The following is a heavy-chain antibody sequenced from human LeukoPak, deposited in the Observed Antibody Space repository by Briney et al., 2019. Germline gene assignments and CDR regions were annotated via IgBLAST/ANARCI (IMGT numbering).Heavy chain of an antibody. CDR3: ARGPSRYNWNDGTDY. CDR2: ISAYNGNT. Sequence: ASVKGSCKASGYTFTSYGISWVRQAPGQGLEWMGWISAYNGNTNYAQKLQGRVTMTTDTSTSTAYMELRSLRSDDTAVYYCARGPSRYNWNDGTDYWGQGTLVTVSS. CDR1: GYTFTSYG. D-gene: IGHD1-20*01. V-gene: IGHV1-18*01. J-gene: IGHJ4*02.